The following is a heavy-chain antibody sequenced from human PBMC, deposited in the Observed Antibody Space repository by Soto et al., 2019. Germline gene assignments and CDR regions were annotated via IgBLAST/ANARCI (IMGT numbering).Heavy chain of an antibody. Sequence: EVQMVESGGGLVKPGGSLRLSCAASGFTFSNAWMSWVRQAPGKGLEWVDRIKSKTDGGTTDYAAPVKGRFTISRDDSKNTLYLQMNSLKTEDTAVYYCTTTSVIAAAGETDYWGQGTLVTVSS. CDR1: GFTFSNAW. D-gene: IGHD6-13*01. CDR3: TTTSVIAAAGETDY. V-gene: IGHV3-15*01. J-gene: IGHJ4*02. CDR2: IKSKTDGGTT.